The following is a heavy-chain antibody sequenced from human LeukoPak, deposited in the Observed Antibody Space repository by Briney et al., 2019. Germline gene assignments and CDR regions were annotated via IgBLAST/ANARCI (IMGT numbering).Heavy chain of an antibody. CDR1: RGSINNYY. J-gene: IGHJ4*02. CDR3: AREQPTLGWFDY. D-gene: IGHD2-15*01. V-gene: IGHV4-59*01. Sequence: SETLSLTCTVSRGSINNYYWNWIRQPPGRGLEWIGFVYSSGSTNYNASLKSRVTISLDASKNQFSLKLSSVTAADTAVYYCAREQPTLGWFDYWGRGALVTVSS. CDR2: VYSSGST.